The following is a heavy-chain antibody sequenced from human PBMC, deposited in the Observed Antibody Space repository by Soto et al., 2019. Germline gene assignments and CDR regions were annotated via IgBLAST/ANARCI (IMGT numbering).Heavy chain of an antibody. J-gene: IGHJ6*02. V-gene: IGHV3-7*01. CDR1: GFTFSSYW. CDR2: IKQDGSEK. D-gene: IGHD3-3*01. Sequence: GGSLRLSCAASGFTFSSYWMSWVRQAPGKGLEWVANIKQDGSEKYYVDSVKGRFTISRDNAKNSLYLQMNSLRAEDTAVYYCARDRYSYYDFWSGSLPYYYYGMDVWGQGTTVTASS. CDR3: ARDRYSYYDFWSGSLPYYYYGMDV.